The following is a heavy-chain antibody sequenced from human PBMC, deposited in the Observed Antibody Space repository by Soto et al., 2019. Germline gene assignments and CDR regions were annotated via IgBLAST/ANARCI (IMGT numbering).Heavy chain of an antibody. CDR3: ARATGPPSYFWSGLYYYYGMDV. CDR2: IYYSGST. Sequence: SETLSLTCTVSGGSISSGGYYWSWIRQHPGKGLEWIGYIYYSGSTYYNPSLKSRVTISVDTSKNQFSLKLSSVTAADTAVYYCARATGPPSYFWSGLYYYYGMDVWGQGTTVTFSS. J-gene: IGHJ6*02. V-gene: IGHV4-31*03. D-gene: IGHD3-3*01. CDR1: GGSISSGGYY.